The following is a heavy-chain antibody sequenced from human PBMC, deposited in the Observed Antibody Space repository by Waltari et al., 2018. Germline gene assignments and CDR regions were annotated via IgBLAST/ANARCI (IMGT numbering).Heavy chain of an antibody. V-gene: IGHV1-69-2*01. CDR1: GYPFPAYS. D-gene: IGHD3-9*01. Sequence: VQLVRDPAAEMQRGARVHMPCTVSGYPFPAYSMHWGRLDAGSGLEWMGLVDPEDSETIYADKFQGRVTITAHTSTDTAYMERSSLRSEDTAVYYCATAPYYDIWTGYSDAFDIWGQGTMVTVSS. J-gene: IGHJ3*02. CDR2: VDPEDSET. CDR3: ATAPYYDIWTGYSDAFDI.